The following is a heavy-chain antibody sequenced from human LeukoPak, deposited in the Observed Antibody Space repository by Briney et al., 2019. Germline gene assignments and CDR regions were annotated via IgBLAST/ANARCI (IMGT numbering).Heavy chain of an antibody. CDR1: GGSINNYY. V-gene: IGHV4-59*08. J-gene: IGHJ4*02. D-gene: IGHD3-10*01. Sequence: SETLSLTCSVSGGSINNYYWSWIRQPPGKGLEWIAYIYYSGSTNYNPSLKSRVTISVDTSKNQFSLMLSSVTAADTAVYYCARHNPRLRGWIGEVDYWGQGALVTVSS. CDR2: IYYSGST. CDR3: ARHNPRLRGWIGEVDY.